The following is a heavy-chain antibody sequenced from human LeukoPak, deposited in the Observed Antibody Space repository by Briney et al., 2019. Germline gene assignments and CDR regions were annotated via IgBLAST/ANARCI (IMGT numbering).Heavy chain of an antibody. J-gene: IGHJ4*02. Sequence: GGSLRLSCAASGFTFSCYSMTWVRQAPGKGLEWVSSISSSSSSIYYADSVKGRCTISRDNAKNSLYLQMNSLRAEDTAVYYCARGTGASDYGGQGTRVTVSS. CDR1: GFTFSCYS. CDR3: ARGTGASDY. V-gene: IGHV3-21*01. CDR2: ISSSSSSI. D-gene: IGHD1-26*01.